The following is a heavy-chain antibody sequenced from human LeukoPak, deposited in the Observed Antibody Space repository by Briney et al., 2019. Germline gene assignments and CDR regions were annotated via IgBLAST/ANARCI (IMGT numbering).Heavy chain of an antibody. CDR2: MSYDGFNK. Sequence: GRSLRLSCAASGFTFSSYAMHWVRQSLGKGVEWVAVMSYDGFNKYYADSVKGRFTISRDNSKNTLYLQMNSLRAEDTAVYYCAKTKGYSYGYYFDYWGQGTLVTVSS. D-gene: IGHD5-18*01. J-gene: IGHJ4*02. CDR3: AKTKGYSYGYYFDY. V-gene: IGHV3-30*18. CDR1: GFTFSSYA.